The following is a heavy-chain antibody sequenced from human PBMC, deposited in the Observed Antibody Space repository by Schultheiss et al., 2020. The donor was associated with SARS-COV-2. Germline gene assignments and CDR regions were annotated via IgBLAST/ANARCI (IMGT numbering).Heavy chain of an antibody. D-gene: IGHD4-17*01. CDR2: ISYDGSNK. CDR1: GFTFSSYS. V-gene: IGHV3-30*03. CDR3: ARDPGDYGDYYFDY. Sequence: GGSLRLSCAASGFTFSSYSMNWVRQAPGKGLEWVAVISYDGSNKYYADSVKGRFTISRDNSKNTLYLQMNSLRAEDTAVYYCARDPGDYGDYYFDYWGQGTLVTVSS. J-gene: IGHJ4*02.